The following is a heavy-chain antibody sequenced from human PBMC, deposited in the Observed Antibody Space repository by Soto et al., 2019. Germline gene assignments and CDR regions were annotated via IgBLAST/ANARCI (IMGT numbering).Heavy chain of an antibody. J-gene: IGHJ6*03. CDR3: ARQGYDFWSGYKRTGYYYYMDV. V-gene: IGHV1-18*01. D-gene: IGHD3-3*01. CDR2: INAYNGNT. Sequence: QVQLVQSGAEVKKPGASVKVSCKASGYTFTSYGISWVRQAPGQGLEWMGWINAYNGNTDYAQKLQGRVTMTTDISTSTAYMELRSLRSDDTAVYYCARQGYDFWSGYKRTGYYYYMDVWGKGTTVTVSS. CDR1: GYTFTSYG.